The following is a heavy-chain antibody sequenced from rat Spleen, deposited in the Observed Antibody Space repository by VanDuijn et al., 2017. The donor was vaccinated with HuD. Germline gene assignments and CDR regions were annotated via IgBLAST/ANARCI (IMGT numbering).Heavy chain of an antibody. CDR1: GFAFSDFF. CDR3: TRHGDWLYYFDY. CDR2: ISSDGSTT. Sequence: EVRLVESDGGLVQPGGSLKLSCAASGFAFSDFFMAWVRQAPAKWLEWVATISSDGSTTYYRDSVKGRFTISRDNPRNTQYLQMDSLRSEDTATYYCTRHGDWLYYFDYWGQGVMVTVSS. V-gene: IGHV5-29*01. J-gene: IGHJ2*01. D-gene: IGHD4-2*01.